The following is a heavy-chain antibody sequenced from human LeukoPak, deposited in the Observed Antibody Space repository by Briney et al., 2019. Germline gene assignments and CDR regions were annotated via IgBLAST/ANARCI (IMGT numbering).Heavy chain of an antibody. D-gene: IGHD3-16*01. CDR2: MNPDSGGT. J-gene: IGHJ4*02. CDR1: GYTFTDYY. Sequence: ASVKVSCKASGYTFTDYYIHWVRQAPGQGPEWMGWMNPDSGGTNYAQKFKGRVTMTRDTSINTAYMDLRRLTSDDTAIYYCTTRGGDTLMRTEAFDYWGLGTLVTVSS. V-gene: IGHV1-2*02. CDR3: TTRGGDTLMRTEAFDY.